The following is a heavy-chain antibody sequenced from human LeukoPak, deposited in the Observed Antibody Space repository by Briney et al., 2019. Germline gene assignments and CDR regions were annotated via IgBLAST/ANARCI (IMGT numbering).Heavy chain of an antibody. CDR2: INHSGST. CDR1: GGSFSGYY. J-gene: IGHJ4*02. CDR3: ARILPYYYDSSGYYYAGE. V-gene: IGHV4-34*01. D-gene: IGHD3-22*01. Sequence: SETLSLTCAVYGGSFSGYYWSWIRQPPGKGLEWIGEINHSGSTNYNPSLKSRVTISVDTSKNQFSLKLSSVTAADTAVYYCARILPYYYDSSGYYYAGEWGQGTLVTVSS.